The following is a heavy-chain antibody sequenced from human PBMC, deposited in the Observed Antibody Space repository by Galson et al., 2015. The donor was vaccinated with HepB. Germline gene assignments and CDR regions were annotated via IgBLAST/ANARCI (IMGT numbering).Heavy chain of an antibody. CDR2: MWYDGSNK. CDR1: GFTFSSYG. Sequence: SLRLSCAASGFTFSSYGMHWVRQAPGKGLEWVAVMWYDGSNKYYADSVKGRFTISRDNSKNTLYLQMNSLRAEDTAVYYCARGKLVLGGVIWALAYYGMDVWGQGTTVTVSS. CDR3: ARGKLVLGGVIWALAYYGMDV. J-gene: IGHJ6*02. D-gene: IGHD3-16*01. V-gene: IGHV3-33*01.